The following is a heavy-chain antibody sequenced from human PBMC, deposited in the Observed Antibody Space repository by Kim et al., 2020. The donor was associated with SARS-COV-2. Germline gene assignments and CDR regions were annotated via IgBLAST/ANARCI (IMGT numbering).Heavy chain of an antibody. J-gene: IGHJ5*02. Sequence: GGSLRLSCAASGFTFSSYWMHWVRQAPGKGLVWVSRINSDGSSTSYADSVKGRFTISRDNAKNTLYLQMNSLRAEDTAVYYCARDWRADYGSGSYWFDPWGQGTLVTVSS. CDR1: GFTFSSYW. D-gene: IGHD3-10*01. CDR2: INSDGSST. V-gene: IGHV3-74*01. CDR3: ARDWRADYGSGSYWFDP.